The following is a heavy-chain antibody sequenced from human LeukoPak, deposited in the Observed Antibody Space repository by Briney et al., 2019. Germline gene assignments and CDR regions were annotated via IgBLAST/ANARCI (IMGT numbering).Heavy chain of an antibody. Sequence: SETLSLTCTVSGGSISSGSYYWRWIRQPAGKGLEWIGRIYTSGSTNYNPSLKSRVTISVDTSKNQFSLKLSSVTAADTAVYYCARVGTMVYPYYYYYMDVWGKGTTVTVSS. CDR1: GGSISSGSYY. CDR3: ARVGTMVYPYYYYYMDV. CDR2: IYTSGST. D-gene: IGHD1-7*01. V-gene: IGHV4-61*02. J-gene: IGHJ6*03.